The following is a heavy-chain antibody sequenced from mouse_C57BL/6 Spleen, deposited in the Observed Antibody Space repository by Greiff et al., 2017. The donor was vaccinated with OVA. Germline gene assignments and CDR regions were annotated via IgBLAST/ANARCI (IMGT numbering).Heavy chain of an antibody. V-gene: IGHV3-6*01. CDR3: ARERDYYGSSYRWYFDV. CDR2: ISYDGSN. Sequence: EVQLQQSGPGLVKPSQSLSLTCSVTGYSITSGYYWNWIRQFPGNKLEWMGYISYDGSNNYNPSLKNRISITRDTSKNQFFLKLNSVTTEDTATYYCARERDYYGSSYRWYFDVWGTGTTVTVSS. J-gene: IGHJ1*03. D-gene: IGHD1-1*01. CDR1: GYSITSGYY.